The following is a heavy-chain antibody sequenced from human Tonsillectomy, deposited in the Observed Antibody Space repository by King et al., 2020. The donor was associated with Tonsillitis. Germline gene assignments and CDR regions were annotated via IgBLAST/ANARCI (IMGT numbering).Heavy chain of an antibody. Sequence: VQLQQWGAGLLKPSETLSLTCAVYGGSFSGYFWSWIRQAPGKGLEWIGEINHSGSTNFNPSLKSRVTISVETSKNQFSLKLSSVTAADTAVDYCAGQPTQDIVVVVAATPLPYYYYGMDVWGQGTTVTVSS. CDR2: INHSGST. V-gene: IGHV4-34*01. CDR1: GGSFSGYF. CDR3: AGQPTQDIVVVVAATPLPYYYYGMDV. D-gene: IGHD2-15*01. J-gene: IGHJ6*02.